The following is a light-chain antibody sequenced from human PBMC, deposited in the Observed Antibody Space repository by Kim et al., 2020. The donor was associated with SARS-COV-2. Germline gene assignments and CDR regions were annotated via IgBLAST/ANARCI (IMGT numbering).Light chain of an antibody. Sequence: DIQMTQSPSSLSASVGDRVTITCRASQSISSYLNWYQQKPGKAPKFLIYAASSLQSGVPSRFSGSGSGRDFTLTITSLQPEDFATYYCQQSYSAPPSFCQGTNVDIK. V-gene: IGKV1-39*01. CDR3: QQSYSAPPS. CDR2: AAS. CDR1: QSISSY. J-gene: IGKJ1*01.